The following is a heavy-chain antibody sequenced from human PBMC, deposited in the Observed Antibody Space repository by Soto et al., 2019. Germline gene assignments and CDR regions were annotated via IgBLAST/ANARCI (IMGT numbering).Heavy chain of an antibody. CDR2: IYSGGST. Sequence: GSLRLSCAAFGFTVSSNYMTWVRQAPGKGLKMVSVIYSGGSTYYADSVKGRFTISRDNSKNTLYLQMNSLRAEDTAVFYCASSPPKVYYGLGCYYNGNYRDVMDVWGQGSTVT. CDR3: ASSPPKVYYGLGCYYNGNYRDVMDV. V-gene: IGHV3-53*01. J-gene: IGHJ6*02. D-gene: IGHD3-10*01. CDR1: GFTVSSNY.